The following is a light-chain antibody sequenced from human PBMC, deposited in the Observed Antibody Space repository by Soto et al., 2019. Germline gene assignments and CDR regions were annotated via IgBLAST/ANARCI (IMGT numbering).Light chain of an antibody. Sequence: DIQMTQSPSTLSASVGDRVTITCRASQSISNWLAWYQQKPGKAPKLLIYKASTLESGVPSRFSGSGSGTEFTLTIRSLQPDDFATYYCQQYNSYRTFGQGTKVEIK. V-gene: IGKV1-5*03. CDR2: KAS. J-gene: IGKJ1*01. CDR1: QSISNW. CDR3: QQYNSYRT.